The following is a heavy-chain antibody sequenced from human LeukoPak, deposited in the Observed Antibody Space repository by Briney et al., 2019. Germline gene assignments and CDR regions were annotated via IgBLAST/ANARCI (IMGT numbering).Heavy chain of an antibody. CDR1: GFTFSSYG. CDR3: ARARTVTTHFGTVGY. Sequence: GGSLRLSCAASGFTFSSYGMHWVRQAPGKGLEWVAVIWYDGSNKYYADSVKGRFTISRDNSKNTLYLQMNSLRAEDTAVYYCARARTVTTHFGTVGYWGQGTPVTVSS. D-gene: IGHD4-17*01. V-gene: IGHV3-33*01. CDR2: IWYDGSNK. J-gene: IGHJ4*02.